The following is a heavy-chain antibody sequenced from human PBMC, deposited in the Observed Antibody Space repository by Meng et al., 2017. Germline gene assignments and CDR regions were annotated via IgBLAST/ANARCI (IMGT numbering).Heavy chain of an antibody. Sequence: QLQLQESGPGLVKPSETLHLPCTVSGGSISSSSYHWGWIRQPPGKGLEWIGSIYYSGSTYSNPSLKSRVTISVDTSKNQFSLKLSSVTAADTAVYYCARGQAYWGQGTLVTVSS. J-gene: IGHJ4*02. V-gene: IGHV4-39*07. CDR3: ARGQAY. CDR1: GGSISSSSYH. CDR2: IYYSGST.